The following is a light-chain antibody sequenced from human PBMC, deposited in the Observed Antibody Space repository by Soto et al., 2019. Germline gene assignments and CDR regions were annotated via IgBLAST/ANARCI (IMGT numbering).Light chain of an antibody. V-gene: IGKV3-11*01. Sequence: EIVMRQSPATLSVSPGERATLSCRARRYVSSNLAWYQQKPGQAPRLLIYDASNRATGIPARFSGSGSGTDFTLTISSLEPEDFAVYYCQQRSNWPITFGQGTRLEIK. CDR3: QQRSNWPIT. CDR1: RYVSSN. CDR2: DAS. J-gene: IGKJ5*01.